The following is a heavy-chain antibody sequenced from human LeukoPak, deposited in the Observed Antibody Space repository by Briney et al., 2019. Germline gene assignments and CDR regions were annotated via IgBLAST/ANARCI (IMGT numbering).Heavy chain of an antibody. CDR2: INGGGSPI. CDR3: VRDNPRCCGVVPANIDDY. Sequence: GGSLRLSCVDSGFTFGTHSMNWVRQGPGKGLEWVSYINGGGSPIYYANSVRGRFTISRDNAKNSLYLQMNSLRAEDTAVYYCVRDNPRCCGVVPANIDDYWGQGTLVTVSS. J-gene: IGHJ4*02. D-gene: IGHD2-15*01. V-gene: IGHV3-48*01. CDR1: GFTFGTHS.